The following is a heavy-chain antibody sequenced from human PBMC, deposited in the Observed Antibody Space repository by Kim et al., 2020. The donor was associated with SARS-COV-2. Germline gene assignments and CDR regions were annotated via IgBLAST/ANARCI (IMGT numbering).Heavy chain of an antibody. V-gene: IGHV4-4*07. Sequence: SETLSLTCTVSGGSISSYYWRWIRQPPGKGLEWIWRIYTSGGTTYYPSLKSRVTISVDTSKNQFSLNLNSVTAADTAVYYCARRLYESTGYYFDYWCHGT. D-gene: IGHD3-22*01. CDR1: GGSISSYY. CDR3: ARRLYESTGYYFDY. J-gene: IGHJ4*01. CDR2: IYTSGGT.